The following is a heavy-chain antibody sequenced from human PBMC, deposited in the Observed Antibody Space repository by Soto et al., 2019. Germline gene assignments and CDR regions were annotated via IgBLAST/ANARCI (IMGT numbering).Heavy chain of an antibody. V-gene: IGHV1-2*02. D-gene: IGHD2-8*02. CDR1: GYSFTGYY. J-gene: IGHJ4*02. Sequence: HEHLVQSGAEVKRPGASLKVSCKASGYSFTGYYIHWVRQAPGQGLEWMGWINPGSGATNYAQNFQGRVTLTSDTSISTASMALTSLTSDDTAVYYCARGDYGTGGYPFPYFDYWGQGTLVIVSS. CDR2: INPGSGAT. CDR3: ARGDYGTGGYPFPYFDY.